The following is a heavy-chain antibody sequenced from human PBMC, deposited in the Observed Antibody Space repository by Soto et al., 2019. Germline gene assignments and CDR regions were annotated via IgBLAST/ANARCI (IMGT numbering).Heavy chain of an antibody. CDR1: GGSINNYY. J-gene: IGHJ4*02. CDR3: ARHSSSWPIFDY. CDR2: ISYSGST. Sequence: SETLSLTCSVSGGSINNYYWSWIRQPPGKGLEWIGYISYSGSTNYNTSLKSRVSISVDTSKNQFSLIVSSVTAADTAVYYCARHSSSWPIFDYWGQGTLVTVSS. V-gene: IGHV4-59*08. D-gene: IGHD6-13*01.